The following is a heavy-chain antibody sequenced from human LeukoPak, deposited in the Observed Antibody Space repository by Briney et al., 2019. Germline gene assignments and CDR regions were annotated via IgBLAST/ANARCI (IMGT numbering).Heavy chain of an antibody. V-gene: IGHV3-7*03. J-gene: IGHJ6*02. CDR3: ARGGGLDV. CDR2: INHNGNAN. D-gene: IGHD3-16*01. Sequence: GGSLKLSCAASVFYFSSNGMNWARQAPWKGLEWVASINHNGNANYYVDSVKGRFTISRDNAKNSLYLQMSNLRAEDTAVYFCARGGGLDVWGQGATVTVSS. CDR1: VFYFSSNG.